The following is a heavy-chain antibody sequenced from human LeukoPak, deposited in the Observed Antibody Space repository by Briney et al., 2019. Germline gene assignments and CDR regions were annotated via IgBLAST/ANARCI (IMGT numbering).Heavy chain of an antibody. J-gene: IGHJ4*02. CDR2: INPNSGGT. CDR1: GYTFTGYY. V-gene: IGHV1-2*02. D-gene: IGHD3-3*01. Sequence: ASVKVSCKASGYTFTGYYMHWVRQAPGQGLEWMGWINPNSGGTNYAQDFHGRVTMTRDTSSTTAYMEMNRLRSEDTAVYYCTLFNHWGQGTLVGVSS. CDR3: TLFNH.